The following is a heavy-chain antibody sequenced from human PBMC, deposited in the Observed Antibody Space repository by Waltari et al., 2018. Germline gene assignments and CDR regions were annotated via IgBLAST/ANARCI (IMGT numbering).Heavy chain of an antibody. D-gene: IGHD3-10*01. V-gene: IGHV3-15*01. Sequence: EVQVVESGGGLVKPGGSLRLSCVVSGFTFTKAWMSWVRQAPGKGLEWVGRIKSEGDGGTRDYSAPLKGRISLSRDDSKNTVYLQMNTLKPEDTAVHFCATDYGDFLGVWGTGTTVTVFS. CDR1: GFTFTKAW. CDR3: ATDYGDFLGV. CDR2: IKSEGDGGTR. J-gene: IGHJ6*04.